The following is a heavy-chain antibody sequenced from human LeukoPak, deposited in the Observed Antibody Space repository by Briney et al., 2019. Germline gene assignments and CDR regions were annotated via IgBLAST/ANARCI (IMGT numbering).Heavy chain of an antibody. CDR2: ISSSSSYI. J-gene: IGHJ4*02. D-gene: IGHD4/OR15-4a*01. Sequence: GGSLRFSCAASGFTFSSYSMNWVRQAPGKGLEWVSSISSSSSYIYYADSVKGRFTISRDNAKNSLYLQMNSLRAEDTAVYYCAREGADTALSHWGQGTLVTVSS. CDR3: AREGADTALSH. CDR1: GFTFSSYS. V-gene: IGHV3-21*01.